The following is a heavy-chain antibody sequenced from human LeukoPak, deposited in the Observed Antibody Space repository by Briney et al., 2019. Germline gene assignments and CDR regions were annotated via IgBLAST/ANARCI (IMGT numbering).Heavy chain of an antibody. D-gene: IGHD2-15*01. CDR1: GFTFSSHG. Sequence: GGSLRLSCAASGFTFSSHGMNWVRQAPGKGLEWVSGISPNGGITYYTDSVKGRFTISRDNSKNTQSLQMNSLRAEDTAVYYCARVGGYCSGGSCYSYYYMDVWGKGTTVTISS. V-gene: IGHV3-23*01. CDR2: ISPNGGIT. CDR3: ARVGGYCSGGSCYSYYYMDV. J-gene: IGHJ6*03.